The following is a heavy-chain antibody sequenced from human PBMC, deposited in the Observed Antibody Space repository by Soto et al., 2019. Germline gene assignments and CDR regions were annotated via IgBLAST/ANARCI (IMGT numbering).Heavy chain of an antibody. CDR2: TYCRSKWYN. J-gene: IGHJ4*02. Sequence: PSQTLSLTCAISGASVSSNSAAWNWIRQSPSRGLEWLGRTYCRSKWYNDYAVSVRIRITIHPDTSKNTLSIQLNSVNPEDTAVYYCAGGSGSLNYWGQGTLVTVSS. D-gene: IGHD3-10*01. V-gene: IGHV6-1*01. CDR1: GASVSSNSAA. CDR3: AGGSGSLNY.